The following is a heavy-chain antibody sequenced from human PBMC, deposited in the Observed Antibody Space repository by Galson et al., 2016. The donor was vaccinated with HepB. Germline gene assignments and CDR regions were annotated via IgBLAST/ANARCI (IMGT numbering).Heavy chain of an antibody. J-gene: IGHJ4*02. D-gene: IGHD2-21*01. Sequence: SETLSLTCAVSGGSISSGNWWCWVRQPPGKGLEWIAEIHHSGSTNYNPSPKSRVTISVDKNKNQFSLKLSSVNAADTAVYYCAPRGDYSLYYWGQGTLVTVSS. CDR1: GGSISSGNW. CDR2: IHHSGST. CDR3: APRGDYSLYY. V-gene: IGHV4-4*02.